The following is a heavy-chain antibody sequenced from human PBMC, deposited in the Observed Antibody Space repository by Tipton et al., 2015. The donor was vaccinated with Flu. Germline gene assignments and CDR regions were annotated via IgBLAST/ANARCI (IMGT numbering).Heavy chain of an antibody. J-gene: IGHJ6*03. CDR1: GGSVNSYF. CDR3: ARARHYDSNAYYYYYMDV. V-gene: IGHV4-34*01. D-gene: IGHD3-22*01. Sequence: TLSLTCTVSGGSVNSYFWSWIRQAPGKGLEWIGEITHSGDTNYNPSLKSRVIISVDMSKNYFSLKLSSVTAADTAVYYCARARHYDSNAYYYYYMDVWDKGATVTVSS. CDR2: ITHSGDT.